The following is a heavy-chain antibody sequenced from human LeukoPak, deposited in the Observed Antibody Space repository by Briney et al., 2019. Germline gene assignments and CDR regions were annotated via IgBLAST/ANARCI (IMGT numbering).Heavy chain of an antibody. Sequence: SETLSLTCTASGGSITSGGYYWSWVRQHPGKGLEWIGYINNSGSTYYNPSLESRVTISVDTSKNQFSLKLSSVTAADTAVYYCASATSDWYFDLWGRGTLVTVSS. V-gene: IGHV4-31*03. CDR3: ASATSDWYFDL. CDR2: INNSGST. J-gene: IGHJ2*01. CDR1: GGSITSGGYY. D-gene: IGHD2-15*01.